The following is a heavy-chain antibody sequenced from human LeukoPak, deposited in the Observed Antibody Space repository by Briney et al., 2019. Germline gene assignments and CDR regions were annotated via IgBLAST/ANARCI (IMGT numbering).Heavy chain of an antibody. V-gene: IGHV4-4*02. Sequence: PSGTLSLTCAVSGGSISSSDWWSWVRQPPGKGLEWIGEIYHSGSTNYNPSLKSRVTMSVDTSKNQFSLRLSSVTAADTAVYYCARETEKQWQYWGQGTTVSVSS. CDR1: GGSISSSDW. D-gene: IGHD6-19*01. CDR2: IYHSGST. J-gene: IGHJ3*01. CDR3: ARETEKQWQY.